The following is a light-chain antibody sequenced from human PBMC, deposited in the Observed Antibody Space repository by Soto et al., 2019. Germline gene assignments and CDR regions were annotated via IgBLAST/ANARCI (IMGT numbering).Light chain of an antibody. CDR2: DAS. CDR3: QQYNNWPRT. V-gene: IGKV3-11*01. CDR1: QPINNF. J-gene: IGKJ1*01. Sequence: EIVLTQSPATLSLSPGERGTLSCRASQPINNFLAWYQHKPGQAPRLLIYDASNRATGVPARFSGSGSGTDFTLTISSLEPEDFVVYYCQQYNNWPRTFGQGTKVEIK.